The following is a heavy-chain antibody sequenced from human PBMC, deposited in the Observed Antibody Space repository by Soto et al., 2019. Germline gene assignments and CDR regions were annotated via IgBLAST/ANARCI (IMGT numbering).Heavy chain of an antibody. Sequence: QVQLVQSGAEVKNPGSSVKVSCKASGGTFTIFAISWVRQAPGQGLEWMGGIIPVIGTTNYAQRFQGRITITGDESTSTAYMEVSSLKSDDTDVYYCVRDLGSGYDPGDYWGQGTLVTVSS. CDR3: VRDLGSGYDPGDY. J-gene: IGHJ4*02. CDR1: GGTFTIFA. CDR2: IIPVIGTT. V-gene: IGHV1-69*12. D-gene: IGHD5-12*01.